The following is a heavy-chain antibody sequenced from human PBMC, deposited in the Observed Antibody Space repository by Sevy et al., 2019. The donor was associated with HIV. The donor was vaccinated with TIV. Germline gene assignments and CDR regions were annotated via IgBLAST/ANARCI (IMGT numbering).Heavy chain of an antibody. D-gene: IGHD2-2*01. V-gene: IGHV4-4*07. CDR2: IYTSGST. Sequence: SDTLSLTCTVSDGSISSYYWSWIRQPAGKGLEWIGRIYTSGSTNYNPSLKSRVTMSVDTSKNQFSLKLSSVTAADTAVYYCARDCSSTSCLYYYYGMDVWGQGTTVTVSS. CDR1: DGSISSYY. CDR3: ARDCSSTSCLYYYYGMDV. J-gene: IGHJ6*02.